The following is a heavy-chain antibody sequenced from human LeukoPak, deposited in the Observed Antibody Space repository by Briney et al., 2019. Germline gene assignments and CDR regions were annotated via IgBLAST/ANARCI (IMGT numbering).Heavy chain of an antibody. CDR3: ARGQSGYSYGSVGYFDY. V-gene: IGHV1-69*13. J-gene: IGHJ4*02. Sequence: SVKVSCEASGGTFSSYAISWVRQAPGQGLEWMGGIIPIFGTANYAQKFQGRVTITADESTSTAYMELSSLRSEDTAVYYCARGQSGYSYGSVGYFDYWGQGTLVTVSS. CDR2: IIPIFGTA. D-gene: IGHD5-18*01. CDR1: GGTFSSYA.